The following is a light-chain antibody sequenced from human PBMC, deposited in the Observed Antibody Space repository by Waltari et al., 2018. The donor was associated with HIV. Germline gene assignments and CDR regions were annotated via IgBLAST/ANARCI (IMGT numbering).Light chain of an antibody. CDR3: AAWDDSLNGWV. Sequence: QSVLTQPPSASGTPGQRVPISCSGSSSNIGSNTVNWYQQLPGTAPKLLIYSNNQRHSGVPDRFSGSKSGTSASLAISGLQSEDEADYYCAAWDDSLNGWVFGGGTKLTVL. CDR2: SNN. J-gene: IGLJ3*02. V-gene: IGLV1-44*01. CDR1: SSNIGSNT.